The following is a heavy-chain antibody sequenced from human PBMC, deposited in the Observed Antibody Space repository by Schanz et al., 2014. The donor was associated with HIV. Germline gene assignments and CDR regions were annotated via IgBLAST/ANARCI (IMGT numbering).Heavy chain of an antibody. Sequence: QVQLVQSGAEVQKPGASVKVSCKASGYSFTSYDINWVRQATGQGLEWMGWVNPKSGNTGYAQKFQGRVTMTRNTSTGTAYMELSSLRSDDTAVYYCARGRRDVSMIVLYWLDPWGQGTLVTVSS. D-gene: IGHD3-22*01. CDR3: ARGRRDVSMIVLYWLDP. J-gene: IGHJ5*02. V-gene: IGHV1-8*02. CDR1: GYSFTSYD. CDR2: VNPKSGNT.